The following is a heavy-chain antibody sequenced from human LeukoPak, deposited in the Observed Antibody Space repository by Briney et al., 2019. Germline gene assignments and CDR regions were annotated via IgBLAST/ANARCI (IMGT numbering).Heavy chain of an antibody. V-gene: IGHV4-4*07. Sequence: SETLSLTCTVSGASISSYYWSWIRQPAGKGLEWIGRIFTSGSTNYNPSLKSRVTMSVDTSKNQFSLKLSSVTAADTAVYYCARERSCVDCSDYDAFDIWGQGTLVSVST. D-gene: IGHD2-21*02. CDR1: GASISSYY. J-gene: IGHJ3*02. CDR3: ARERSCVDCSDYDAFDI. CDR2: IFTSGST.